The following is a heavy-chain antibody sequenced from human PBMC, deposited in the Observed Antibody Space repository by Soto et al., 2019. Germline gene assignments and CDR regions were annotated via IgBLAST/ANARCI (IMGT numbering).Heavy chain of an antibody. D-gene: IGHD1-1*01. V-gene: IGHV4-39*06. J-gene: IGHJ4*02. CDR1: GGSISTSGYY. CDR2: ISYSGSP. CDR3: ARLRWVHLRGPKYSFNY. Sequence: PSETLSLTCAVSGGSISTSGYYWAWIRQPPGKGLEWIGSISYSGSPSYNPSLASRLTITKDTSKNQVVLTMTNMDPVDTATYYCARLRWVHLRGPKYSFNYWGQGTLVTVSS.